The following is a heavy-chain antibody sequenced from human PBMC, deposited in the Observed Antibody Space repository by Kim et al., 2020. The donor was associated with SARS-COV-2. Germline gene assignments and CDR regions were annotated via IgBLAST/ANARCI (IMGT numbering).Heavy chain of an antibody. CDR2: DGETV. Sequence: DGETVEYAPPVKGRFTISRDDTKNTMYLQMNSLKSEDTAVYYCTQGIGYSMDVWGQGTTVTVSS. D-gene: IGHD2-2*02. CDR3: TQGIGYSMDV. J-gene: IGHJ6*02. V-gene: IGHV3-15*01.